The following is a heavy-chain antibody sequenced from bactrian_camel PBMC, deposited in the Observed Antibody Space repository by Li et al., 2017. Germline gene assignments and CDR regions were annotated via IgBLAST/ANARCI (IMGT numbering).Heavy chain of an antibody. Sequence: HVQLVESGGGSVQAGGSLRLSCVASGSIYGDACVGWLRQAPGKEREGVAAIDSDGIASYADSVKGRFTISKDNAKNTLYLQMNSLKPEDTAMYYCASRRLQLTWVGPFSRYDYWGQGTQVTVS. V-gene: IGHV3S53*01. D-gene: IGHD5*01. J-gene: IGHJ4*01. CDR2: IDSDGIA. CDR1: GSIYGDAC. CDR3: ASRRLQLTWVGPFSRYDY.